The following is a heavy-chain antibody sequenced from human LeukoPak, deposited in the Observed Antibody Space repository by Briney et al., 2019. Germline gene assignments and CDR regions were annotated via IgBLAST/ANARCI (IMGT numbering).Heavy chain of an antibody. CDR3: ARGDYYDSSGLDY. CDR2: IYYSGST. CDR1: GGSISSGDYY. V-gene: IGHV4-30-4*01. Sequence: PSETLSLTCTVSGGSISSGDYYWSWIRQPPGKGLEWSRYIYYSGSTYYNPSLKSRVTISVDTSKNQFSLKLSSVTAADTAVYYCARGDYYDSSGLDYWGQGTLVTVSS. D-gene: IGHD3-22*01. J-gene: IGHJ4*02.